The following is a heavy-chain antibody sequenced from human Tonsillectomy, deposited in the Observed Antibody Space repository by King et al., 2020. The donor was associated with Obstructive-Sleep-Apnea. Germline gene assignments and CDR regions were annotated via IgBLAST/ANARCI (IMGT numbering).Heavy chain of an antibody. D-gene: IGHD4-17*01. Sequence: VQLVESGGGLVKPGGSLRLSCAASGFTFSSYSMNWVRQAPGKGLEWVSSISSSSRYIYYADSGKGRFTISRDNAKNSLYLQMNSLRAEDTAVYYCARDSGVTTVTTDYWGQGTLVTVSS. CDR3: ARDSGVTTVTTDY. V-gene: IGHV3-21*01. CDR1: GFTFSSYS. CDR2: ISSSSRYI. J-gene: IGHJ4*02.